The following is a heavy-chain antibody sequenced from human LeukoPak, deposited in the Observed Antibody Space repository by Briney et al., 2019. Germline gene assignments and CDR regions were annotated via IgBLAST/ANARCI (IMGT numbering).Heavy chain of an antibody. CDR1: GFTFTSSA. CDR2: IVVGSGNT. V-gene: IGHV1-58*02. D-gene: IGHD3-22*01. J-gene: IGHJ4*02. CDR3: AADSHYYDSSGYGY. Sequence: GASVKVSCKASGFTFTSSAMQWVRQARGQRLEWVGWIVVGSGNTNYAQKFQERVTITRDMSTSTAYMELSSLRSEDTAVYYCAADSHYYDSSGYGYWGQGTLVTVSS.